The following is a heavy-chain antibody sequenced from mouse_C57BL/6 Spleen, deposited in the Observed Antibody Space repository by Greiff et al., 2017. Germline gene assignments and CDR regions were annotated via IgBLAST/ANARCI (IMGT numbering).Heavy chain of an antibody. CDR3: AKWGVTTVVATPYAKDD. J-gene: IGHJ4*01. V-gene: IGHV1-55*01. D-gene: IGHD1-1*01. Sequence: QVQLQQPGAELVKPGASVKMSCKASGYTFTSYWITWVKQRPGQGLAWIGDIYPGSGSTNYNEKFKSKATLTVDPSSSTAYMQLSILPSEDSAVYYCAKWGVTTVVATPYAKDDWGQGASVAVSS. CDR1: GYTFTSYW. CDR2: IYPGSGST.